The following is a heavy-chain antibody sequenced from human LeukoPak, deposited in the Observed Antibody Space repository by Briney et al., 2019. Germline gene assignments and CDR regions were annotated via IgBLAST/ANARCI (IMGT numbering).Heavy chain of an antibody. Sequence: GGSLRLSCAASGFTFSSYGMHWVRQAPGKGLEWVAVIWYDGSYQYYADSVRGRFTISRDNSKNTLYLQMNSLRAELRAVYYCARRLVVITTRIDAFDIWGQGTMVTVSS. CDR2: IWYDGSYQ. CDR1: GFTFSSYG. V-gene: IGHV3-33*01. J-gene: IGHJ3*02. D-gene: IGHD3-22*01. CDR3: ARRLVVITTRIDAFDI.